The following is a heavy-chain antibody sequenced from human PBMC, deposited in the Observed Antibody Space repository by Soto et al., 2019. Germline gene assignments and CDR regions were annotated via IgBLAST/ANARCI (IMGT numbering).Heavy chain of an antibody. J-gene: IGHJ5*02. CDR1: GYTFTSYY. D-gene: IGHD3-22*01. Sequence: VASVKVSCKASGYTFTSYYMHWVRQAPGQGLEWMGIINPSGGSTSYAQKFQGRVTMTRDTSTSTVYMELSSLRSEDTAVYYCARLASDSSGYYGGWFDPWGQGTLVTVSS. CDR2: INPSGGST. V-gene: IGHV1-46*03. CDR3: ARLASDSSGYYGGWFDP.